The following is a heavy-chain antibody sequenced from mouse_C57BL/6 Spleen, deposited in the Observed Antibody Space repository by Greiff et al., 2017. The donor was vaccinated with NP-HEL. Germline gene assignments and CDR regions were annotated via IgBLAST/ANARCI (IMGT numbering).Heavy chain of an antibody. D-gene: IGHD1-1*01. CDR1: GNTFTSYW. CDR2: TNPTNGRT. Sequence: VQLQQSGAELVKAGASVKMSCKASGNTFTSYWMHWVKQRLGQGLEWFAETNPTNGRTYYNEKFKSKATLTVDISSSTAYMLLSGPTFEDSAVYYCARIKKIVATYFDYWGQGTTLTVSS. J-gene: IGHJ2*01. V-gene: IGHV1S81*02. CDR3: ARIKKIVATYFDY.